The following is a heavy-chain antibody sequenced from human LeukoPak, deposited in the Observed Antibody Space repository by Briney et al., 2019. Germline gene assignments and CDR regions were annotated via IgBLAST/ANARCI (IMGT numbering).Heavy chain of an antibody. D-gene: IGHD3-10*01. Sequence: GGSLRLSCAASGFTFSSYAMSWVRQAPGKGLEWVSAISGSGGSTYYADSVKGRFTISRDNSKNTLYLQMNSLRAEDTAVYYCAKDFGSGSYDYYYMNVWGKGTTVTVSS. CDR3: AKDFGSGSYDYYYMNV. CDR1: GFTFSSYA. CDR2: ISGSGGST. V-gene: IGHV3-23*01. J-gene: IGHJ6*03.